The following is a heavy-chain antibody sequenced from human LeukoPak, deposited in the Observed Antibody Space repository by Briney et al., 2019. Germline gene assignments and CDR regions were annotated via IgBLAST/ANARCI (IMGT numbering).Heavy chain of an antibody. CDR2: ISGSGGST. J-gene: IGHJ4*02. CDR1: GFTFSSYA. D-gene: IGHD6-6*01. CDR3: AKDQHDSSSDY. Sequence: GESLRLSCAASGFTFSSYAMSWVRQAPGKGMEWVSAISGSGGSTYYADSVKGRFTISRDNSKNTLYLQMNSLRAEDTAVYYCAKDQHDSSSDYWGQGTLVTVSS. V-gene: IGHV3-23*01.